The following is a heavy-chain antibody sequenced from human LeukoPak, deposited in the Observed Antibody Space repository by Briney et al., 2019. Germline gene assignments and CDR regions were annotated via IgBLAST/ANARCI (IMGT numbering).Heavy chain of an antibody. D-gene: IGHD3-9*01. V-gene: IGHV3-23*01. CDR2: ISGSGGST. CDR1: GFTFSSYG. Sequence: GGSLRLSCAASGFTFSSYGMSWVRQAPGKRLEWVSAISGSGGSTYYADSVKGRFTISKDNSKNTLYLQMNSLRAEDTAVYYCARDILTGYYKVFDYWGRGTLVTVSS. CDR3: ARDILTGYYKVFDY. J-gene: IGHJ4*02.